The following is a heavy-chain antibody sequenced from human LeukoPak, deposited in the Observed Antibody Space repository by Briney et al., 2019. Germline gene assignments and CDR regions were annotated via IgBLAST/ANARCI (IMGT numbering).Heavy chain of an antibody. V-gene: IGHV4-4*02. CDR1: GGSISSSNW. D-gene: IGHD3-3*01. Sequence: SGTLSLTCAVSGGSISSSNWWSRVRQPPGKGLEWIGEIYHSGSTYYNPSLKSRVTISVDTSKNQFSLKLSSVTAADTAVYYCARLYYDFWSGYLPYFDYWGQGTLVTVSS. J-gene: IGHJ4*02. CDR2: IYHSGST. CDR3: ARLYYDFWSGYLPYFDY.